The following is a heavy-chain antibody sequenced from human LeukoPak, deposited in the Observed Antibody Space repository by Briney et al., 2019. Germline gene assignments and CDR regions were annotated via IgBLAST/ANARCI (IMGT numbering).Heavy chain of an antibody. J-gene: IGHJ4*02. CDR1: GFTFSSYA. V-gene: IGHV3-23*01. CDR3: VKDYSAIAAAANPLFDY. CDR2: ITGSGDTT. Sequence: GGSLRLSCAASGFTFSSYAVTWVRQAPGKGLEWVSGITGSGDTTFYADSVKGRFTISRDNSKNTLYLQMHSLRAEDTAVYYCVKDYSAIAAAANPLFDYWGQGALVTVSS. D-gene: IGHD6-13*01.